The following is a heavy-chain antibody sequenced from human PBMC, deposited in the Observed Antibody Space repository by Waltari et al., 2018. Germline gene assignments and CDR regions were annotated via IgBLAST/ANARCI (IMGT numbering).Heavy chain of an antibody. V-gene: IGHV1-24*01. CDR1: GYSLTTLS. CDR3: TTFNWGHDAFDL. D-gene: IGHD7-27*01. CDR2: FDPKDAET. Sequence: QVQLVQSGAAVTKPGASVKGSCTVSGYSLTTLSMHWVRQAPGKGLEWMGGFDPKDAETIYAQNFQGRVAMTEDTSTDTAYIDLTSLTSEDTAIYYCTTFNWGHDAFDLWGQGTLVTVSS. J-gene: IGHJ3*01.